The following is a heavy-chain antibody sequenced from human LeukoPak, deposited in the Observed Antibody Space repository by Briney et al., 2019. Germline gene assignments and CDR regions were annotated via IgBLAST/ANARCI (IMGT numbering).Heavy chain of an antibody. Sequence: GGSLRLSCAASGFTVSSNYMSWVRQAPGKGLEWVSVIYNGGSTYYADSVEGRFTVSRDNSKNTLYLQMSSLRTDDTAVYYCARSSGWYTPFDYWGQGTLVTVSS. CDR2: IYNGGST. J-gene: IGHJ4*02. CDR3: ARSSGWYTPFDY. V-gene: IGHV3-66*01. CDR1: GFTVSSNY. D-gene: IGHD6-19*01.